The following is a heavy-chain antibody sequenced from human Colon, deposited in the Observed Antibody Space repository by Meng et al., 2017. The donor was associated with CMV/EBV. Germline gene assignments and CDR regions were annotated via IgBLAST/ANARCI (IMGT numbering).Heavy chain of an antibody. J-gene: IGHJ4*02. D-gene: IGHD2-2*01. V-gene: IGHV3-48*04. CDR1: GFTFSSYG. Sequence: GESLKISCAASGFTFSSYGMNWLRQAPGKGLEWVACITFSTTIYYADSVKGRFTISRDNAKNSLYLQMNSLRAEDTAVYYCARDVSRSAAIYWGQGTLVTVSS. CDR3: ARDVSRSAAIY. CDR2: ITFSTTI.